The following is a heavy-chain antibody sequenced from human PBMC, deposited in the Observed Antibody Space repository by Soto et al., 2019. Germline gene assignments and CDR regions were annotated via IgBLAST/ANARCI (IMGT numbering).Heavy chain of an antibody. CDR2: ISGSGGST. J-gene: IGHJ4*02. V-gene: IGHV3-23*01. D-gene: IGHD1-26*01. CDR1: GFTFSSYV. Sequence: EVQLLESGGGLVQPGGSLRLSCAASGFTFSSYVMSWVRQAPGKGLEWVSAISGSGGSTYYADSVKGRFTISRDNSKNTLYLQMNSLRAEDTAVYYCAKGLVGAPDGGNDYWGQGTLVTVSS. CDR3: AKGLVGAPDGGNDY.